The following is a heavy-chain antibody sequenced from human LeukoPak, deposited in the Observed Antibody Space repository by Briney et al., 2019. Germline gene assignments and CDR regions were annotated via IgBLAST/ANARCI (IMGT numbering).Heavy chain of an antibody. CDR2: IYYSGST. Sequence: SETLSLTCTVSGGSISSSSYYWGWIRQPPGKGLEWIVRIYYSGSTYCNPSLKSRVTISVDTSKSQFSLKLSSVTAADTAVYYCARQITMVRGVIIDPYYFDYWGQGTLVTVSS. V-gene: IGHV4-39*01. D-gene: IGHD3-10*01. CDR3: ARQITMVRGVIIDPYYFDY. J-gene: IGHJ4*02. CDR1: GGSISSSSYY.